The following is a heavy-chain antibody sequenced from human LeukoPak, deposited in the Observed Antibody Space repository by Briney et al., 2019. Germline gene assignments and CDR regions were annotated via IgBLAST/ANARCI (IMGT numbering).Heavy chain of an antibody. V-gene: IGHV3-11*01. CDR3: ARGTGEMATSYYYYGMDV. CDR2: ISSSGSTI. J-gene: IGHJ6*02. Sequence: GGSLRLSCAASGFTFSDSYMSWIRQAPGKGLEWVSYISSSGSTIYYADSVKGRFTISRDNAKKSLYLQMNSLRAEDTAVYYCARGTGEMATSYYYYGMDVWGQGTTVTVSS. CDR1: GFTFSDSY. D-gene: IGHD5-24*01.